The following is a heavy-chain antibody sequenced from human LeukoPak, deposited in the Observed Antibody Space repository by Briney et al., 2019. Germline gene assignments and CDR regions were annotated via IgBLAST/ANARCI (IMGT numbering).Heavy chain of an antibody. CDR3: AREHTPYSDSSGYFPD. D-gene: IGHD3-22*01. CDR2: IYYSGST. V-gene: IGHV4-59*11. Sequence: PSETLSLTCTVSGGSISNHYWSWIRQPPGKGLEWIGYIYYSGSTNYNPSLKSRVTISVDTSKNQFSLKLSSVTAADTAVYYCAREHTPYSDSSGYFPDWGQGTLVTVPS. CDR1: GGSISNHY. J-gene: IGHJ4*02.